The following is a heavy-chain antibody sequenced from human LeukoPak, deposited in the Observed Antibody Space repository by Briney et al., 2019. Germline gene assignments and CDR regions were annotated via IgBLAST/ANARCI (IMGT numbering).Heavy chain of an antibody. CDR1: GFTFSSYS. CDR3: AKDGCTSCPRDYYYYYYMDV. J-gene: IGHJ6*03. Sequence: GGSLRFSCAASGFTFSSYSMNWVRQAPGKGLEWVASISSSSSYIYYADSVKGRFTISRDNSKNTLYLQMNSLRAEDTAVYYCAKDGCTSCPRDYYYYYYMDVWGKGTTVTISS. D-gene: IGHD2-2*01. V-gene: IGHV3-21*01. CDR2: ISSSSSYI.